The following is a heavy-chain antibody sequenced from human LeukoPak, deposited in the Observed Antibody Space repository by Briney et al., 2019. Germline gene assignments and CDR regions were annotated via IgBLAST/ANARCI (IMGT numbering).Heavy chain of an antibody. J-gene: IGHJ4*02. CDR2: ISGSGGRT. CDR3: AKYDSSGYYYDYFDY. CDR1: GFTFSSYA. Sequence: PGGSLRLSCAASGFTFSSYAMSWVRQAPGKGLEWVSDISGSGGRTYYADSVKGRFTISRDNTKNTLYLQMNSLRAEDTAVYYCAKYDSSGYYYDYFDYWGQGTLVTVSS. D-gene: IGHD3-22*01. V-gene: IGHV3-23*01.